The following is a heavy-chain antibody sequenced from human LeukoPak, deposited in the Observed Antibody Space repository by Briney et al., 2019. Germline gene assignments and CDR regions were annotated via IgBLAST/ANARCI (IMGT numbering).Heavy chain of an antibody. D-gene: IGHD1-26*01. J-gene: IGHJ3*02. CDR2: IYYSGST. V-gene: IGHV4-59*08. Sequence: SETLSHTCTVSGGSISSYYWSWIRQPPGKGLEWIGYIYYSGSTNYNPSLKSRVTISLDTSKNQFSLKLSSVTAADTAVYYCARRYSGSYFVAFDISGQGTMVTVSS. CDR1: GGSISSYY. CDR3: ARRYSGSYFVAFDI.